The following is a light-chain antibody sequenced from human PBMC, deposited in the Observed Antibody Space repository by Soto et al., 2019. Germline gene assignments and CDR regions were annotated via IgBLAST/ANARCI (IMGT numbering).Light chain of an antibody. J-gene: IGLJ2*01. CDR2: LNSDGSH. Sequence: QLVLTQSPSASASLGASVKLTCTLSSGLSSYAIAWHQQQPEKGPRYLMKLNSDGSHSKGDGIPDRFSGSSSGPERYLTISRLQSEDEADYYCQTWGPGVQEVFGGGTKVTVL. CDR1: SGLSSYA. CDR3: QTWGPGVQEV. V-gene: IGLV4-69*01.